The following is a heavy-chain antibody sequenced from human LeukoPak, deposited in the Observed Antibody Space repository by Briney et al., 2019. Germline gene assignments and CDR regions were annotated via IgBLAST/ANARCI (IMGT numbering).Heavy chain of an antibody. Sequence: PGGSLRLSCAASGFPFSSYWMSWVRQAPGKGLEWVANIRHDGSETYYVDSLRGRFIISRDNAKNLVYLQMSSLRAEDTAIYYCARDETYDYESNGYLDFWGQGTVVTVSS. CDR1: GFPFSSYW. CDR3: ARDETYDYESNGYLDF. D-gene: IGHD3-22*01. CDR2: IRHDGSET. V-gene: IGHV3-7*01. J-gene: IGHJ4*02.